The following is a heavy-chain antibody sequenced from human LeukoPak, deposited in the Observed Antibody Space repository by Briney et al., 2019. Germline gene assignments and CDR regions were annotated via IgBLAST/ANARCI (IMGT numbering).Heavy chain of an antibody. CDR1: GGSISSYY. CDR3: ARGGVTDYYYYYMDV. V-gene: IGHV4-59*01. CDR2: IYYSGST. J-gene: IGHJ6*03. Sequence: SETLSLTCTVSGGSISSYYWSWIRQPPGKGLEWIGYIYYSGSTNYNPSLKSRVSISVDTSKNQFSLKLSSVTAADTAVYYCARGGVTDYYYYYMDVWGKGTTVTVSS. D-gene: IGHD4-23*01.